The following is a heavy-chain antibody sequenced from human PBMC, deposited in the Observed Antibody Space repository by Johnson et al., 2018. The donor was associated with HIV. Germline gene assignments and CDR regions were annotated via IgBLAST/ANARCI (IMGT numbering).Heavy chain of an antibody. Sequence: VQLVESGGGVVRPGGSLRLSCAASGFTFDDYGMSWVRQAPGKGLEWVSGINWNGGSTGYADSVKARFTISRDDARNTLYLQMNSLRVEDTALYYCAKDGDDGDEADGTKGAFDIWGQGTMVTVSS. CDR1: GFTFDDYG. D-gene: IGHD2-2*01. CDR3: AKDGDDGDEADGTKGAFDI. J-gene: IGHJ3*02. CDR2: INWNGGST. V-gene: IGHV3-20*04.